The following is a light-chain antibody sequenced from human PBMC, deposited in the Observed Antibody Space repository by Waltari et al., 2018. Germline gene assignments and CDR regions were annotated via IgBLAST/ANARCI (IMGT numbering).Light chain of an antibody. CDR1: QSVFYRSNNKNF. V-gene: IGKV4-1*01. CDR2: WAS. J-gene: IGKJ5*01. Sequence: DIVMTQSPQSLTVSLGERATINCKSSQSVFYRSNNKNFLGWYQQKPGQPPKLLIYWASIRESGVPYRFNGSGSGTDFSLTSNSPQAEDLAIYYCQQYHSIPITFGQGTRLEIK. CDR3: QQYHSIPIT.